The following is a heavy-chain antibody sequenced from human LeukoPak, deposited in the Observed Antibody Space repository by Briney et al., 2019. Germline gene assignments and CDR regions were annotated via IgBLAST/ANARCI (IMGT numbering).Heavy chain of an antibody. CDR1: GYTFTNCP. CDR2: IFPGGGVT. D-gene: IGHD4-11*01. V-gene: IGHV1-46*01. Sequence: ASVKVSCKASGYTFTNCPEHWVRQAPGQGLEWMGVIFPGGGVTEYAQKFQGRVTVTRDTSTRTVYMELSSLRSDDTAMYYCAREHPDYHGFDFWGQGTMVSVSS. CDR3: AREHPDYHGFDF. J-gene: IGHJ3*01.